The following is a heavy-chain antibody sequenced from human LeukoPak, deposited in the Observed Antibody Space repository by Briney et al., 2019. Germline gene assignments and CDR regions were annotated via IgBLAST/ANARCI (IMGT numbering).Heavy chain of an antibody. CDR1: GGSISGSFYY. CDR3: ARRGLIDY. Sequence: SETLSLTRTVSGGSISGSFYYWGWIRQPPGKGLEWIGSIYYSGSTYYNPSLKSRVTISVDTSKNQFSLNLSSVTAADTAVYYCARRGLIDYWGQGTLVTVSS. J-gene: IGHJ4*02. V-gene: IGHV4-39*01. CDR2: IYYSGST. D-gene: IGHD3/OR15-3a*01.